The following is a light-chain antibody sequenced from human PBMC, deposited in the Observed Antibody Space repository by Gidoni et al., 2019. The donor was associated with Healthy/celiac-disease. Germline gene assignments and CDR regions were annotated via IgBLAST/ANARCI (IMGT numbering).Light chain of an antibody. Sequence: AIQLTQSPSSLSASVGDRVTITCRASQGISSALAWYQQKPGKAPKLLIYDASSWESGGPSRFSGSGSGTDFTLTISSLQPEDFATYYCQQFNNYPITFGQGTRLEIK. J-gene: IGKJ5*01. CDR2: DAS. V-gene: IGKV1D-13*01. CDR1: QGISSA. CDR3: QQFNNYPIT.